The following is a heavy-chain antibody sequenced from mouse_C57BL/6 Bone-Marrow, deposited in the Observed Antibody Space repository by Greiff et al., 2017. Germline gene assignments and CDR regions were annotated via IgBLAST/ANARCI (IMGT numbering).Heavy chain of an antibody. J-gene: IGHJ1*03. V-gene: IGHV1-54*01. Sequence: VKLVQPGAELVRPGASVKVSCKASGYAFTSYLIEWVKQRPGQGLEWIGVIYPGSGGTNYNEKFKGKATLTADTSSSTAYMQLSSLTSEDSAVYYGASACVTTVGYFDVWGTGTTITVSS. CDR1: GYAFTSYL. CDR3: ASACVTTVGYFDV. CDR2: IYPGSGGT. D-gene: IGHD1-1*01.